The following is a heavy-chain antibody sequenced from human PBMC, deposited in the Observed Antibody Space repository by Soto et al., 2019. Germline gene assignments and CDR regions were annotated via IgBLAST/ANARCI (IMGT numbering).Heavy chain of an antibody. CDR3: AKERYALGTGWFDP. CDR2: ISYDGSNK. V-gene: IGHV3-30*18. J-gene: IGHJ5*02. Sequence: QVQLVESGGGVVQPGRSLRLSCAASGFTFSSYGMHWVRQAPGKGLEWVAVISYDGSNKYYADSVKGRFTISRDNSKNTLYLQMNSLRAEATAVYYCAKERYALGTGWFDPWGQGTLVTVSS. CDR1: GFTFSSYG. D-gene: IGHD1-1*01.